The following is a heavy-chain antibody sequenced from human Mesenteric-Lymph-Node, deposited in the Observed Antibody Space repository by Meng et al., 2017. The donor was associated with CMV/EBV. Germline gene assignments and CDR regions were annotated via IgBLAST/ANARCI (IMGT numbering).Heavy chain of an antibody. Sequence: CTVSGGSITNTNYDWAWVRQPPGKGLEWIGSIYYDGRTFYKPSLKGRVTIFVDTYKNQFSLTLSSVTAADTAVYYCLREQRGTSATTWGQGTLVTVSS. CDR1: GGSITNTNYD. V-gene: IGHV4-39*02. J-gene: IGHJ4*02. CDR2: IYYDGRT. CDR3: LREQRGTSATT. D-gene: IGHD2-2*01.